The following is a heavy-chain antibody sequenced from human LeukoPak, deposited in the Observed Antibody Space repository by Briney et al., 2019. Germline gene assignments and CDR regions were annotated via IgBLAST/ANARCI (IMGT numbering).Heavy chain of an antibody. CDR3: VRGVSGVVGDY. CDR2: IKDGGIT. CDR1: SGSLSGYY. D-gene: IGHD3-16*01. V-gene: IGHV4-34*01. Sequence: SETLSLTCAVYSGSLSGYYWSWIRQPPGKGLEWIGEIKDGGITNYNPSLRSRVTISVDTSKKQLSLKLSSATAADTAVYYCVRGVSGVVGDYWGQGTQVTVSS. J-gene: IGHJ4*02.